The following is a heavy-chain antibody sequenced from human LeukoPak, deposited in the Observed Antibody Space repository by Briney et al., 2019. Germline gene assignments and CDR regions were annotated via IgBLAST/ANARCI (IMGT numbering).Heavy chain of an antibody. J-gene: IGHJ3*02. V-gene: IGHV4-4*02. CDR3: ARGGTYDSSGHDAFDI. Sequence: SETLSLTCAVSGASISSNNWWSWVRQSPGKGLEWIGEIYHSGSTNYNPSLKSRVTISVDKSKNRFSLKLSSVTAADTAVYYCARGGTYDSSGHDAFDIWGQGTMVTVSS. CDR2: IYHSGST. D-gene: IGHD3-22*01. CDR1: GASISSNNW.